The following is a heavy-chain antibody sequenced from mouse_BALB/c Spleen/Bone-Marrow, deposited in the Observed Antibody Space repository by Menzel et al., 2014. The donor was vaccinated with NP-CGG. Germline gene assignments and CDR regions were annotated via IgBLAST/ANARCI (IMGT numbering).Heavy chain of an antibody. V-gene: IGHV1S81*02. Sequence: VQLQQSGAELVKPGASVKLSCKASGYTFTSYYMYWVKQRPGQGLEWFGEINPSNGGTNFNEKFKNKATLTVDKSSSTAYMQLSSLTSGVSAVYYCSRGRRDALDYWGQGTSVTVSS. CDR3: SRGRRDALDY. CDR2: INPSNGGT. CDR1: GYTFTSYY. J-gene: IGHJ4*01.